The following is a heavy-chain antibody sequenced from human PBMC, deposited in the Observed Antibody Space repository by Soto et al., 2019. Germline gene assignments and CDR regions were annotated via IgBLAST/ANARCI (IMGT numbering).Heavy chain of an antibody. V-gene: IGHV1-46*01. D-gene: IGHD6-13*01. Sequence: ASVKVSCKASGYTLTSYYMHWVRQAPGQGLEWMGIINPSGGSTSYAQKFQGRVTMTRDTSTSTVYMELSSLRSEDTAVYYCARDPRAAGLDYWGQGTLVTVSS. CDR3: ARDPRAAGLDY. CDR1: GYTLTSYY. CDR2: INPSGGST. J-gene: IGHJ4*02.